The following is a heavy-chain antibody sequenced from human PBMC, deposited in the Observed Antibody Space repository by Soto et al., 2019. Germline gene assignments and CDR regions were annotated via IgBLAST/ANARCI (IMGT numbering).Heavy chain of an antibody. V-gene: IGHV1-69*06. Sequence: GASVKVSCKASGGTFSSYAISWVRQAPVQGLEWMGGIIPIFGTANYAQKFQGRVTITADKSTSTAYMELSSLRSEDTAVYYCARGRGFSPGYDPWGQGTLVTVSS. D-gene: IGHD2-2*03. J-gene: IGHJ5*02. CDR1: GGTFSSYA. CDR2: IIPIFGTA. CDR3: ARGRGFSPGYDP.